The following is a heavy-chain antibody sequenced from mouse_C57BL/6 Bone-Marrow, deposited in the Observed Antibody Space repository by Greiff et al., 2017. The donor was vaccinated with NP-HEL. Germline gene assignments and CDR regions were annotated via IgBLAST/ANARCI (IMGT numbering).Heavy chain of an antibody. V-gene: IGHV1-66*01. CDR2: IYPGSGNT. Sequence: LEESGPELVKPGASVKISCKASGYSFTSYYIHWVKQRPGQGLEWIGWIYPGSGNTKYNEKFKGKATLTADTSSSTAYMQLSSLTSEDSAVYYCAHPIYYGAYWGQGTLVTVSA. CDR1: GYSFTSYY. D-gene: IGHD2-1*01. J-gene: IGHJ3*01. CDR3: AHPIYYGAY.